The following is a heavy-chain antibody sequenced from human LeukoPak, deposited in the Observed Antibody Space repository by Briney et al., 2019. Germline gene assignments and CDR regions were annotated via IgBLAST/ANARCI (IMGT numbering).Heavy chain of an antibody. CDR1: GGSISSYY. CDR2: IYYSGST. Sequence: SETLSLTCTVSGGSISSYYWSWIRQPPGKGLEWIGYIYYSGSTNYNPSLKSRVTISVDTSKNQFSLKLSSVTAADTAVYYCARATKDSSGYLGYWGQGTLVTVSS. J-gene: IGHJ4*02. V-gene: IGHV4-59*01. CDR3: ARATKDSSGYLGY. D-gene: IGHD3-22*01.